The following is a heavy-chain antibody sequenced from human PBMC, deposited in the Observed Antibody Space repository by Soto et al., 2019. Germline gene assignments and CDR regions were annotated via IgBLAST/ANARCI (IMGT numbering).Heavy chain of an antibody. D-gene: IGHD2-2*01. CDR2: INPNSGGT. V-gene: IGHV1-2*02. CDR3: ARNIVVVPAAFDY. J-gene: IGHJ4*02. CDR1: GYTFTGYY. Sequence: ASVKFSCKASGYTFTGYYMHWVRQAPGQGLEWMGWINPNSGGTNYAQKFQGRVTMTRDTSISTAYMELSRLRSDDTAVYYCARNIVVVPAAFDYWGQGTLVTVS.